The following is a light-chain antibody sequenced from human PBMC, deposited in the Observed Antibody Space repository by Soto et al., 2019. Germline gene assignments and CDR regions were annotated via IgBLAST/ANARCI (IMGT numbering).Light chain of an antibody. J-gene: IGKJ2*01. V-gene: IGKV3-20*01. CDR1: QTVSSTY. CDR2: GTS. Sequence: EIVLTQSPGPLSLSPGEIATLSCRTSQTVSSTYLAWYQQKRGQAPRLLIYGTSNRATGIPDRFSGSGSGTDFTLAISRLEPEDFAVYHCQLYGSSPLYSFAQGTELEIK. CDR3: QLYGSSPLYS.